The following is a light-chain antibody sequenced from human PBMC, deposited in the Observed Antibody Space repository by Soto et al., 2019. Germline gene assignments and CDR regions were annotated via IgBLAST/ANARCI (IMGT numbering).Light chain of an antibody. CDR1: QGIRND. Sequence: DIQMTQSPSSLSAFVGDRVTITCRASQGIRNDLVWFQQKPGKAPKRLIYAASSLQSGAPSRFSGSGAGTEFTLTNSSLQPEDFATYYCLQTNNYPLTFGQGTKVEIK. CDR2: AAS. V-gene: IGKV1-17*01. CDR3: LQTNNYPLT. J-gene: IGKJ1*01.